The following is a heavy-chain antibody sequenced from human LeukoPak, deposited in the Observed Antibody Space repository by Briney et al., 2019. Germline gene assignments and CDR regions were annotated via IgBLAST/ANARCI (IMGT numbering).Heavy chain of an antibody. D-gene: IGHD5-18*01. CDR2: ISSSSSYI. CDR1: GFTFSSYS. CDR3: ASGEDTATTRDY. Sequence: GGSLRLSCAASGFTFSSYSMNWVRQAPGKGLEWVSSISSSSSYIYYADSVKGRFTISRDNAKNSLYLQMNSLRAEDTAVYYCASGEDTATTRDYWGQGTLVTVSS. J-gene: IGHJ4*02. V-gene: IGHV3-21*01.